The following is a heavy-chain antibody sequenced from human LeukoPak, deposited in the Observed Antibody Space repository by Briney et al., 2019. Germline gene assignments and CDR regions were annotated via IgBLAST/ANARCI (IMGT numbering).Heavy chain of an antibody. D-gene: IGHD5/OR15-5a*01. CDR3: ARDAVSTTTEGGIDY. CDR1: GYTFTNYG. J-gene: IGHJ4*02. Sequence: GASVKVSCKASGYTFTNYGISWVRQAPGQGLEWMGWISAYSGYTHYAQKIQGRVTVTTEASTSTAYMELRSLTSYDTSVYYCARDAVSTTTEGGIDYWGQGTLVTVSS. V-gene: IGHV1-18*01. CDR2: ISAYSGYT.